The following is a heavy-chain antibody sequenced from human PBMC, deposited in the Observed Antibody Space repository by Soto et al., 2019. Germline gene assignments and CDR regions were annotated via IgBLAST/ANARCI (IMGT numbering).Heavy chain of an antibody. Sequence: PGGSLRLSCAASGFTFSGYAMSWVRQAPGKGLEWVSAISGSGGSTYYADSVKGRFTISRDNSKNTLYLQMNSLRAEDTAVYYCAKDLRDCWPYGDCYFDYWGQGTLVTVSS. CDR3: AKDLRDCWPYGDCYFDY. CDR1: GFTFSGYA. CDR2: ISGSGGST. V-gene: IGHV3-23*01. J-gene: IGHJ4*02. D-gene: IGHD4-17*01.